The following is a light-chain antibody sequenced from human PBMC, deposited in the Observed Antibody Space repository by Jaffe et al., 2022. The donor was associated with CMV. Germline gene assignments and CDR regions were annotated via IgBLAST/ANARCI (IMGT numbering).Light chain of an antibody. CDR2: GAS. J-gene: IGKJ1*01. Sequence: EIVLTQSPGTLSLSPGERATLSCRTSQSISSIYLAWYQQKPGQPPRLLIYGASSRATGIPDRFSGSGSGTDFTLTISRLEPEDFAVYYCQQYGSSSWTFGQGTKVEIK. V-gene: IGKV3-20*01. CDR1: QSISSIY. CDR3: QQYGSSSWT.